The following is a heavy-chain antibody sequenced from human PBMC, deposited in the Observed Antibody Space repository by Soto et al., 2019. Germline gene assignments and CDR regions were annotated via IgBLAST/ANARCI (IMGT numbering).Heavy chain of an antibody. V-gene: IGHV4-4*07. Sequence: QVQLQESGPGLVKASETLSLTCTVSGGSMFSYYWSWIRQPAGKGLEWMARIYGSGGTNYNPSLKSRVPMSLDTSKNKFSLSLTSVTAADTAVYYCAREGASSYASRHFDNWGPGTLVTVSS. J-gene: IGHJ4*02. CDR3: AREGASSYASRHFDN. D-gene: IGHD3-16*01. CDR2: IYGSGGT. CDR1: GGSMFSYY.